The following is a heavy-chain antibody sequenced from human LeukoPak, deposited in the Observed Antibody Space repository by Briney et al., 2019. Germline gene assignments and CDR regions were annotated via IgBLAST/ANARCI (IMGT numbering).Heavy chain of an antibody. V-gene: IGHV4-34*01. J-gene: IGHJ4*02. CDR3: ARGGLRGYSYGFSV. D-gene: IGHD5-18*01. CDR2: INHSGST. CDR1: GGSFSGYY. Sequence: PSETLSLTCAVYGGSFSGYYWSWIRQPPGKGLEWIGEINHSGSTNYNPSLKSRVTLSVDTSKNQFSLKLSSVTAADTAVYYCARGGLRGYSYGFSVWGQGTLVTVSS.